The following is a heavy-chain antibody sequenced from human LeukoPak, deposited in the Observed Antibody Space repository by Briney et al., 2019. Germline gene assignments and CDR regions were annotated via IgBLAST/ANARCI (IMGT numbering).Heavy chain of an antibody. CDR2: INQDGSEK. V-gene: IGHV3-7*01. J-gene: IGHJ4*02. Sequence: GGSLRLSCAASGFTFSSYWMTWVRQVPGKGLEWVANINQDGSEKNYVDSVKGRFTISRDNAKNSLYLQMNSLRAEDTAVYYCARGTIGAPGTDYGGQGTLVTVSS. D-gene: IGHD6-13*01. CDR1: GFTFSSYW. CDR3: ARGTIGAPGTDY.